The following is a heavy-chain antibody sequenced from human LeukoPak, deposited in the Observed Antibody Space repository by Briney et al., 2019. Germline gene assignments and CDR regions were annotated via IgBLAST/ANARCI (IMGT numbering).Heavy chain of an antibody. J-gene: IGHJ5*02. CDR3: AKDYYDSSGYYWS. Sequence: GGSLSLSCAASGFTFSSAAMTWVRQAPGKGLEWVSTITGSDDRTYYVDSVKGRFTISRDYSKNTLYLQMNSLRAEDTAVYYCAKDYYDSSGYYWSWGQGTLVTVSS. CDR1: GFTFSSAA. D-gene: IGHD3-22*01. CDR2: ITGSDDRT. V-gene: IGHV3-23*01.